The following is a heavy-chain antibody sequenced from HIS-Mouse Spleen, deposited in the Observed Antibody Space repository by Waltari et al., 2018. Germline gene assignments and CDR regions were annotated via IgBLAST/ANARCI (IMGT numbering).Heavy chain of an antibody. J-gene: IGHJ3*02. CDR2: IRSKAYGGTT. V-gene: IGHV3-49*05. CDR3: TRVGVAYYDSSGDDAFDI. Sequence: EVQLVESGGGLVKQGRSLRLSCTASGFTFGGYAMSGFRQATGKGVEWVGFIRSKAYGGTTEYAASVKGRFTISRDDSKSIAYLQMNSLKTEDTAVYYCTRVGVAYYDSSGDDAFDIWGQGTMVTVSS. CDR1: GFTFGGYA. D-gene: IGHD3-22*01.